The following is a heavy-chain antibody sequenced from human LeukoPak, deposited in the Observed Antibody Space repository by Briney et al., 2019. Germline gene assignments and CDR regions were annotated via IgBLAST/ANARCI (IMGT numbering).Heavy chain of an antibody. Sequence: GGSLRLSCAASGFTFSSYWMSWVRQAPGKGLEWVANMNQHGSEQYLMDSVKGRFTISRDNAKKSLFLRMTRLRAEDTAVYYCARAPYNTPVELYFDYWGLGTLVTVSS. D-gene: IGHD1-1*01. CDR2: MNQHGSEQ. CDR3: ARAPYNTPVELYFDY. J-gene: IGHJ4*02. V-gene: IGHV3-7*03. CDR1: GFTFSSYW.